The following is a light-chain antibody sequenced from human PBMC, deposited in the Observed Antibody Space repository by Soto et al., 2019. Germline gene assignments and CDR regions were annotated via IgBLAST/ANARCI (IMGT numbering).Light chain of an antibody. CDR2: GAS. CDR1: QSVSSSY. Sequence: PGERATLSCRASQSVSSSYLASYQHKPGQAPRLLIYGASSRATGIPDRFSASGSGTDFTLTISRLEPADFAVYYCQQYGSSQYTFGQGTKLEIK. J-gene: IGKJ2*01. V-gene: IGKV3-20*01. CDR3: QQYGSSQYT.